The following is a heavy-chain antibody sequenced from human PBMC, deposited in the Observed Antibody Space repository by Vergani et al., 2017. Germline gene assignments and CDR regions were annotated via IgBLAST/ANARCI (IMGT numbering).Heavy chain of an antibody. Sequence: QVHLQEAGPGLVKPAETLSLTCTVSGDSMNNYYWNWIRQTPGKGLEWIGYIYLGGTTNYNPSLERRVSLSADTSKNQFSLQLTSVTAADTAFYYCWRGPSVVQGHYIYYYSYFMDVWGKGTAVTVSS. CDR1: GDSMNNYY. J-gene: IGHJ6*03. CDR3: WRGPSVVQGHYIYYYSYFMDV. V-gene: IGHV4-59*01. CDR2: IYLGGTT. D-gene: IGHD2-15*01.